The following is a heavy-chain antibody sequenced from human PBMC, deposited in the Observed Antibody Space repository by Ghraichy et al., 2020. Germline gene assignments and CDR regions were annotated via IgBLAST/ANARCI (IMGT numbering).Heavy chain of an antibody. CDR3: AKDVGRGGGSCFHH. D-gene: IGHD2-15*01. CDR2: ISGSGGNT. J-gene: IGHJ1*01. Sequence: GGSLRLSCAASGFTFSSYAMIWVRQAPGKGLEWVSAISGSGGNTYYADSVKGRFTFSRDNSKNTLYLQMNSLRAEDTAVDYCAKDVGRGGGSCFHHWGQGTLVTVSS. V-gene: IGHV3-23*01. CDR1: GFTFSSYA.